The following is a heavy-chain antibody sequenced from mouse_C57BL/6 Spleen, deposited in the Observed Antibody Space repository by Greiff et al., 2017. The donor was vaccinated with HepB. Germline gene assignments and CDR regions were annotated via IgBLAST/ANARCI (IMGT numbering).Heavy chain of an antibody. D-gene: IGHD4-1*01. Sequence: QVQLQQSGAELVKPGASVKISCKASGYAFSSYWMNWVKQRPGKGLEWIGQIYPGDGDTNYNGKFKGKATLTADKSSSTAYMQRSSLTSEDSAVYFCAREGGTRNFDYWGQGTTLTVSS. J-gene: IGHJ2*01. V-gene: IGHV1-80*01. CDR3: AREGGTRNFDY. CDR2: IYPGDGDT. CDR1: GYAFSSYW.